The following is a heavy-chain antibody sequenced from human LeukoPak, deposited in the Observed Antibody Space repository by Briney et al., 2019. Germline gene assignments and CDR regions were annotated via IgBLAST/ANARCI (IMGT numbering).Heavy chain of an antibody. Sequence: VASVKVSRKVSGYTLTELSMHWVRQAPGKGLEWMGGFDPDDGETIYAQKFQGRVTMTEDTSTDTAYMELSSLRSEDTAVYYCARDFHGGPQAPITIFGVANDYWGQGTLVTVSS. CDR1: GYTLTELS. D-gene: IGHD3-3*01. V-gene: IGHV1-24*01. CDR3: ARDFHGGPQAPITIFGVANDY. J-gene: IGHJ4*02. CDR2: FDPDDGET.